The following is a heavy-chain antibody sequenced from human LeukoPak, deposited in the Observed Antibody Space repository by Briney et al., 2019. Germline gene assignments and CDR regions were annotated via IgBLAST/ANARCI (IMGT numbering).Heavy chain of an antibody. CDR1: GYSISNGYY. CDR3: ARVPTVTFFDY. CDR2: IYHSGRT. Sequence: SETLSLTCTVSGYSISNGYYWGWIRQPPGKGLEWIGSIYHSGRTYYNPSLKSRVTISVDTSKNQFSLKLSSVTAADTAVYYCARVPTVTFFDYWGQGTLVTVSS. J-gene: IGHJ4*02. D-gene: IGHD4-17*01. V-gene: IGHV4-38-2*02.